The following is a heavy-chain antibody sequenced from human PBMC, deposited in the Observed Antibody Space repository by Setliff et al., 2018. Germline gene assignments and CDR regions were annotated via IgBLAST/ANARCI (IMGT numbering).Heavy chain of an antibody. CDR3: ARANGDFVSHSFDY. D-gene: IGHD4-17*01. Sequence: PSETLSLTCTVSGVSTSSGDYYWSWIRQPPGKGLEWIGYTYNSGSTYYNPSLKSRVSISLDTSNNQFSLKVNSVTAADTAVYYCARANGDFVSHSFDYWGQGTLVTVSS. J-gene: IGHJ4*02. CDR1: GVSTSSGDYY. V-gene: IGHV4-30-4*08. CDR2: TYNSGST.